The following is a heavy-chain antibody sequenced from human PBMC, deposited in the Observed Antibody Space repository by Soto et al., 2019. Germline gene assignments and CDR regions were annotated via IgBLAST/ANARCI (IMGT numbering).Heavy chain of an antibody. CDR3: AREGVRGMGV. J-gene: IGHJ6*02. Sequence: ASVKVSCKASGYTFTSYYMHWLRQAPGQGLEWMGIINPSGGSTYYAQKFQGRVTMTRDTSTSTVYMELSSLRSEDTAVYYCAREGVRGMGVWGQGTTVTVSS. CDR1: GYTFTSYY. D-gene: IGHD3-16*01. V-gene: IGHV1-46*01. CDR2: INPSGGST.